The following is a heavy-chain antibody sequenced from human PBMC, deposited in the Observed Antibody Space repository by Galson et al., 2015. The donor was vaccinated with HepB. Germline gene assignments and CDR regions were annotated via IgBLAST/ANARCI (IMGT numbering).Heavy chain of an antibody. CDR2: FDPEDGET. J-gene: IGHJ3*02. Sequence: SVKVSCKVSGYTLTELSMHWVRQAPGKGLEWMGGFDPEDGETIYAQKFQGRVTITADKSTSTAYMELSSLRSEDTAVYYCASPGYGVVAHDAFDIWGQGTMVTVSS. CDR1: GYTLTELS. CDR3: ASPGYGVVAHDAFDI. D-gene: IGHD3-22*01. V-gene: IGHV1-24*01.